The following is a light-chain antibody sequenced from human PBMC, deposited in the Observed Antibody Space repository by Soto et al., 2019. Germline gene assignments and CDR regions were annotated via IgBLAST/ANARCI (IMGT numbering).Light chain of an antibody. V-gene: IGKV1-5*03. CDR3: QQHNSFSIT. Sequence: DIQMTQSPSTLSASVGDRVSITCRSSQSISSSLAWYQQKPGKAPKLLIYLASSLESGVPSRFSGSGSGTEFTLTINSLQADDFATYYCQQHNSFSITFGQGTRLEI. J-gene: IGKJ5*01. CDR2: LAS. CDR1: QSISSS.